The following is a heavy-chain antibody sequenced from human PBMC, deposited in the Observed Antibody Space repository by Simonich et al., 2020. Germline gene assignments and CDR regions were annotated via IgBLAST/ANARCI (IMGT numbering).Heavy chain of an antibody. CDR1: GFTFSRYA. CDR3: AREGAGNDAFDI. CDR2: ISNDGSNK. J-gene: IGHJ3*02. D-gene: IGHD1-26*01. V-gene: IGHV3-30*07. Sequence: QVQLVESGGGVVQPGRSLRLSCAASGFTFSRYAMHWVRQAPGKGLEWVAVISNDGSNKYYADSVKGRFTISRDNSKNTLYLQMNSLRAEDTAVYYCAREGAGNDAFDIWGQGTVVTVSS.